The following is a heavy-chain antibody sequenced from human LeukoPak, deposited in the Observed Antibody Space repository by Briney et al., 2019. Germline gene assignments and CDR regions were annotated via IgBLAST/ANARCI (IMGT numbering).Heavy chain of an antibody. CDR3: ARSYSGGRSNRWFDY. CDR1: GFTFSNYW. J-gene: IGHJ4*02. CDR2: INQDGREK. Sequence: GGSLRLSCAASGFTFSNYWMTWVRQAPGKGLEWVANINQDGREKYYVDSVKGRFTISRDNAKNSLYLQMKSLRAEDTAVYYCARSYSGGRSNRWFDYWGQGTLVTVSS. V-gene: IGHV3-7*01. D-gene: IGHD2-15*01.